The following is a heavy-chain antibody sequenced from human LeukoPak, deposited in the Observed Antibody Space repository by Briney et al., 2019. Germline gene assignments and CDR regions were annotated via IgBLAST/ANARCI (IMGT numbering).Heavy chain of an antibody. V-gene: IGHV3-23*01. CDR2: ISGSGGST. CDR1: GLTFSNNA. D-gene: IGHD3-9*01. Sequence: GGSLRLSCAASGLTFSNNAMSWVRQAPGKGLEWVSAISGSGGSTYYADSVKGRFTISRDNSKNTLYLQMNSLRAEDTAVYYCAKDSFEQTPGYWGQGTLVTVSS. J-gene: IGHJ4*02. CDR3: AKDSFEQTPGY.